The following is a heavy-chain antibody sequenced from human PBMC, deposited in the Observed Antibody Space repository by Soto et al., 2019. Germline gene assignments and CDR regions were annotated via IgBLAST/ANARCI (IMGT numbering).Heavy chain of an antibody. CDR3: ARTNHWNLYIAAGWDRDYYYYYGMDV. CDR1: GFTFSSYS. D-gene: IGHD6-13*01. Sequence: GGSLRLSCAASGFTFSSYSMNWVRQAPGKGLEWVSYISSCSSSIYYADSVKGRFTISRDNAKNSLYLQLNSLRDEDTAVYYCARTNHWNLYIAAGWDRDYYYYYGMDVWGQGTTVTVSS. J-gene: IGHJ6*02. CDR2: ISSCSSSI. V-gene: IGHV3-48*02.